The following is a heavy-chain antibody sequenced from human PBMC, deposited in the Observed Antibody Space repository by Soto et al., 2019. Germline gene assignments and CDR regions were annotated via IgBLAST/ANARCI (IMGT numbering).Heavy chain of an antibody. CDR3: ARHGVITMKGGGGLLSAFDI. V-gene: IGHV4-31*03. CDR2: IYYSGST. Sequence: PSETLSLTCTVSGGSISSGGYSWTWIRQHPGKGLEWIGYIYYSGSTYYKPSLKSRVTISVDTSKNQLSLKLSSVTAADTAVYYCARHGVITMKGGGGLLSAFDIWGQGTMVTVSS. J-gene: IGHJ3*02. D-gene: IGHD3-22*01. CDR1: GGSISSGGYS.